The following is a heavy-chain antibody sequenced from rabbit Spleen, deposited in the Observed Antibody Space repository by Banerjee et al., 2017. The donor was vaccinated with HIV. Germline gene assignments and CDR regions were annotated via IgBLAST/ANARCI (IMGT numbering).Heavy chain of an antibody. CDR2: IEPIFGNT. J-gene: IGHJ4*01. CDR1: GFDFSNYG. D-gene: IGHD6-1*01. Sequence: QLLEESGGDLVKPGGSLKLSCKASGFDFSNYGVSWVRQAPGKGLEWIGYIEPIFGNTYYANGVNGRFTISSHNAQNTLHRQLSSLTAADTATYFCVRDQARMLDLWGPGTLVTVS. V-gene: IGHV1S7*01. CDR3: VRDQARMLDL.